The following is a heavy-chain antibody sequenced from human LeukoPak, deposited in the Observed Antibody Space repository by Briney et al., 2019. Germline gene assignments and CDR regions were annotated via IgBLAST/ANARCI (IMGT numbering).Heavy chain of an antibody. J-gene: IGHJ6*03. CDR1: GYSISSGYY. V-gene: IGHV4-38-2*02. Sequence: PSETLSLTCTVSGYSISSGYYWGWIRQPPGKGLEWIGSIYHSGSTYYNPSLKSRVTISVDTSKNQFSLKLSSVTAADTAVYYCASKPKSGQISYYYYYYYMDVWGKGTTVTISS. CDR2: IYHSGST. D-gene: IGHD2-15*01. CDR3: ASKPKSGQISYYYYYYYMDV.